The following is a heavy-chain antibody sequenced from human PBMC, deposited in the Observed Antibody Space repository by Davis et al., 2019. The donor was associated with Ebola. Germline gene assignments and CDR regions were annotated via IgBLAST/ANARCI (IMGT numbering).Heavy chain of an antibody. CDR1: GGSFSGYY. D-gene: IGHD1-14*01. V-gene: IGHV4-34*01. CDR3: ARDNRSGWGPKYYYYYYGMDV. J-gene: IGHJ6*02. CDR2: INHSGST. Sequence: SETLSLTCAVYGGSFSGYYWSWIRQPPGKGLEWIGEINHSGSTNYNPSLKSRVTISVDTSKNQFSLKLSSVTAADTAVYYCARDNRSGWGPKYYYYYYGMDVWGQGTTVTVSS.